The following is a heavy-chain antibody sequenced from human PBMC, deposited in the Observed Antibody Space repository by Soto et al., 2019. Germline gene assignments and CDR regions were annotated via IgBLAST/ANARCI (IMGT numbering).Heavy chain of an antibody. V-gene: IGHV3-48*01. Sequence: PGGSLRLSCAASVFTFSSYSMNWVRQAPGKGLEWVSYISSSSATIYYADSVKGRFTISRDNAKNSLYLQMNSLRAEDTAVYYCARESDLYNWFDPWGQGTLVTVSS. CDR2: ISSSSATI. CDR3: ARESDLYNWFDP. CDR1: VFTFSSYS. J-gene: IGHJ5*02.